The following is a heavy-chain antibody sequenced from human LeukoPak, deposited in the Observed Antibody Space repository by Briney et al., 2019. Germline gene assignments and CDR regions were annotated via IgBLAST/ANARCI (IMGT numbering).Heavy chain of an antibody. CDR2: INHSGST. D-gene: IGHD4-17*01. Sequence: PSETLSLTCAVYGGSFSGYYWSWIRQPPGKGLEWIGEINHSGSTNYNPSLRSRVTISVDTPKNQFSLKLSSVTAADTAVYYCARGPPLRRFFDYWGQGTLVAVSS. CDR3: ARGPPLRRFFDY. V-gene: IGHV4-34*01. CDR1: GGSFSGYY. J-gene: IGHJ4*02.